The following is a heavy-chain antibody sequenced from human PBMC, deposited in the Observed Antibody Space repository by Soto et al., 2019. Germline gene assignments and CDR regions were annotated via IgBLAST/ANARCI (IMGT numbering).Heavy chain of an antibody. Sequence: LSLTCAVYGGSFSGYYWSWIRQHPGKGLEWIGYIYYSGSTYYNPSLKSRVTISVDTSKNQFSLKLSSVTAADTAVYYCARGVTMVRGVIRPWGQGTRVTVSS. CDR2: IYYSGST. J-gene: IGHJ5*02. V-gene: IGHV4-31*11. CDR1: GGSFSGYY. CDR3: ARGVTMVRGVIRP. D-gene: IGHD3-10*01.